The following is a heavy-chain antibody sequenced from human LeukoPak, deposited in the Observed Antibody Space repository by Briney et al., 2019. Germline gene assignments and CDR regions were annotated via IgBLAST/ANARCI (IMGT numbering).Heavy chain of an antibody. CDR3: ARDGERSGSSVYIDY. CDR2: IWYDGSNK. CDR1: GFTFSNYG. Sequence: PGRSLRLSCAASGFTFSNYGMHWVRQAPGKGLEWVAVIWYDGSNKYYADSVKGRFTISRDNSKNTLYLQMNSLRAEDTAVYFCARDGERSGSSVYIDYWGQGTLVTVSS. D-gene: IGHD6-25*01. J-gene: IGHJ4*02. V-gene: IGHV3-33*01.